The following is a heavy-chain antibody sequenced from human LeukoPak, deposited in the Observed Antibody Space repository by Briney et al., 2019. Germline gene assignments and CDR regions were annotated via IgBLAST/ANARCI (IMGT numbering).Heavy chain of an antibody. J-gene: IGHJ4*02. Sequence: SQTLSLTCAISGDSVSSNSAAWNWIRQSPSRGLEWLGRTYYRSKWYNDYAVSVKSRITINPDTSKNQFSLQLNSVTPEDTAVYYCARDSPRYSSGRYYFDYWGQGTLDTVSS. CDR3: ARDSPRYSSGRYYFDY. V-gene: IGHV6-1*01. CDR1: GDSVSSNSAA. CDR2: TYYRSKWYN. D-gene: IGHD6-19*01.